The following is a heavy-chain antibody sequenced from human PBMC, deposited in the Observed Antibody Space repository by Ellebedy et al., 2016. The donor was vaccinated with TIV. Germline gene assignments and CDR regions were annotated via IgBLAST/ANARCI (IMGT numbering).Heavy chain of an antibody. CDR1: GFTFSSFG. Sequence: PGGSLRLSRAASGFTFSSFGMHWVRQAPGKGLEWVAFVRYDGTTKRYADSVKGRFTISRDNSQNMLYLQMNTLRVEDTGVYYCVKEGNGDVWGQGTTVTVSS. D-gene: IGHD2-8*01. V-gene: IGHV3-30*02. CDR3: VKEGNGDV. J-gene: IGHJ6*02. CDR2: VRYDGTTK.